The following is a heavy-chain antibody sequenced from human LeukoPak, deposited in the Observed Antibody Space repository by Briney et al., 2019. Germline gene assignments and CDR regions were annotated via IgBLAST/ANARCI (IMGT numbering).Heavy chain of an antibody. J-gene: IGHJ5*02. CDR3: ARVADDYGDYGLWFDP. Sequence: ASVKVSCKASGYTFTGYYMHWVRQAPGQGLEWMGWINPNSGGTNYAQKFQGRVTMTRDTSISTAYMELSRLRSEDTAVYYCARVADDYGDYGLWFDPWGQGTLVTVSS. CDR1: GYTFTGYY. D-gene: IGHD4-17*01. CDR2: INPNSGGT. V-gene: IGHV1-2*02.